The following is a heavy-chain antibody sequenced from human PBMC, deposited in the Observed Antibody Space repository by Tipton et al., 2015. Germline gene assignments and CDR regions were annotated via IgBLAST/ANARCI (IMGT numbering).Heavy chain of an antibody. V-gene: IGHV4-34*01. CDR1: GGSFSGYS. CDR3: ARDSEDYYDSSGYHYYYYGLDV. Sequence: TLSLTCAVYGGSFSGYSWNWIRQPPGKGLEWIGEINHSGSTNYNPSLKSRVTISVDTSKNQFSLKVTSVTAADTAVYYCARDSEDYYDSSGYHYYYYGLDVWGQGTTVTVSS. J-gene: IGHJ6*02. CDR2: INHSGST. D-gene: IGHD3-22*01.